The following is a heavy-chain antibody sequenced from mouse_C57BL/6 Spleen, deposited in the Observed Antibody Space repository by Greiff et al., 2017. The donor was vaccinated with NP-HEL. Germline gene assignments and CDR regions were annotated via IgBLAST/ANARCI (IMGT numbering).Heavy chain of an antibody. Sequence: QVQLQQPGAELAKPGASVKLSCKASGYTFTSYWMHWVKQRPGQGLEWIGYINPSSGYTKYNQKFKDKATLTADKSSSTAYMQLSSLTYEVSAVYYCARVQGYDGYAMDVWGQGTSVTVSS. CDR2: INPSSGYT. CDR3: ARVQGYDGYAMDV. CDR1: GYTFTSYW. V-gene: IGHV1-7*01. D-gene: IGHD2-2*01. J-gene: IGHJ4*01.